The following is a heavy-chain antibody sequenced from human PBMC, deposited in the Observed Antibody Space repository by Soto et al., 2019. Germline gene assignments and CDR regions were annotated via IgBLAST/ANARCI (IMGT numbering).Heavy chain of an antibody. CDR2: IYATGTT. V-gene: IGHV4-4*07. J-gene: IGHJ5*02. CDR1: GASISGFY. Sequence: PSETLSLTCTVSGASISGFYWSWIRKSAGKGLELIGRIYATGTTDYNPSLKSRVMMSVDTSKKQLSLKLRSVTAADTAVYYCVRDGTKTLRDWFDPWGQGISVTVSS. CDR3: VRDGTKTLRDWFDP. D-gene: IGHD1-1*01.